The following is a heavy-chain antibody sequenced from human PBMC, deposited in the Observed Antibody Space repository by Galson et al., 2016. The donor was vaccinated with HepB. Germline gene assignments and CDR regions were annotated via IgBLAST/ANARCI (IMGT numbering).Heavy chain of an antibody. D-gene: IGHD3-10*01. J-gene: IGHJ6*04. V-gene: IGHV3-13*01. CDR2: IGTAPGDT. CDR1: GFTFSFYD. Sequence: SLRLSCAASGFTFSFYDMHWVRQVTGKGLEWISAIGTAPGDTYYSTSVKGRFTISRENTKNSLFLHISSLRAGDTAVYYCARGKSLWTTPWNYGLDVWGKGTTVTVSS. CDR3: ARGKSLWTTPWNYGLDV.